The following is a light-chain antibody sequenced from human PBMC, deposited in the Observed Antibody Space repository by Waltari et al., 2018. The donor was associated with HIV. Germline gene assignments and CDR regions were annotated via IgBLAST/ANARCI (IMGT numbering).Light chain of an antibody. CDR1: QSVSSN. V-gene: IGKV3-15*01. CDR2: GAS. J-gene: IGKJ1*01. Sequence: EIVMTQSPATLSVSPGERATLSCRDSQSVSSNLAWYQQKPGQAPRLLIYGASTRATAIPARFSGSGSGTEFTLTISSLQSEDFAVYYCQQYNNWLRTFGQGTKVEIK. CDR3: QQYNNWLRT.